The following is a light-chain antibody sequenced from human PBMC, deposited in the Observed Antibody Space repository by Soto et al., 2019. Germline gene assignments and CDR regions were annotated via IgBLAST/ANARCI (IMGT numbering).Light chain of an antibody. V-gene: IGKV3-20*01. CDR2: GAS. J-gene: IGKJ2*01. Sequence: EIVLTQSPGTLSLSPGERVTLSCRASQSVSSNYLAWYQQKRGQAPRLLIYGASTRAPGIPDRFSGSGSGTDFTLTISRLEAEDFAVYYCQQYDSSLYTFGLGTKLEI. CDR3: QQYDSSLYT. CDR1: QSVSSNY.